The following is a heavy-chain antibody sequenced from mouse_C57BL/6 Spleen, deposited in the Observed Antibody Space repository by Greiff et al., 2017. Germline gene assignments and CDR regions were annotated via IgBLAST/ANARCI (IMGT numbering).Heavy chain of an antibody. CDR3: ARWERSYWYFDV. V-gene: IGHV1-50*01. Sequence: VQLQQPGAELVKPGASVKLSCKASGYTFTSYWMQWVKQRPGQGLAWLGEIDPSDSYTTSNQKFKGKAPLTVDTSSSTAYMQLSSLTSEDTAVYDCARWERSYWYFDVWGTGTTVTVSS. CDR1: GYTFTSYW. CDR2: IDPSDSYT. J-gene: IGHJ1*03. D-gene: IGHD4-1*01.